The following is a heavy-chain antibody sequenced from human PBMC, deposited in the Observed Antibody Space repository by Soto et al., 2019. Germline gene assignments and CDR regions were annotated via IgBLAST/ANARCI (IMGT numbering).Heavy chain of an antibody. J-gene: IGHJ5*02. V-gene: IGHV1-18*01. CDR3: ARDVVVRGIFWFDP. Sequence: ASVKVSCKASGYTFTSYGISWVRQAPGQGLEWMGWISAYNGNTNYAQKLQGRVTMTTDTSTRTAYMELRSLRSDDTAVYYCARDVVVRGIFWFDPWGQGTLVTVSS. CDR1: GYTFTSYG. CDR2: ISAYNGNT. D-gene: IGHD3-10*01.